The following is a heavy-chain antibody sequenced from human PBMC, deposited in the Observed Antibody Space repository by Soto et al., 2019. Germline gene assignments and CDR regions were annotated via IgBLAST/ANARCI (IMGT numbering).Heavy chain of an antibody. D-gene: IGHD6-19*01. CDR2: ISAYNGNT. J-gene: IGHJ6*02. Sequence: ASVKVSCKASGYTFTSYGISWVRQAPGQGLEWMGWISAYNGNTNYAQKLQGRGTMTTDTSTSTAYMELRSLRSDDTAVYYCARSYSSGWHSYSGIDAWGEGNTATVS. CDR3: ARSYSSGWHSYSGIDA. V-gene: IGHV1-18*01. CDR1: GYTFTSYG.